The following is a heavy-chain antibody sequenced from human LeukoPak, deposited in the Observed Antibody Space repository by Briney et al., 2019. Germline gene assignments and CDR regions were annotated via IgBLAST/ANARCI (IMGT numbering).Heavy chain of an antibody. D-gene: IGHD2-21*01. J-gene: IGHJ5*02. CDR3: ARLVIPSHSRWFDP. Sequence: GGSLRLSCTVSGFIFNNYAMSWVRQAPGQGLEWVSTISQGGESPYYADSVKGRFTVSRDNSKNTLYLQIDSLSAEDTAVYYCARLVIPSHSRWFDPWGQGTLVTVSS. CDR2: ISQGGESP. V-gene: IGHV3-23*01. CDR1: GFIFNNYA.